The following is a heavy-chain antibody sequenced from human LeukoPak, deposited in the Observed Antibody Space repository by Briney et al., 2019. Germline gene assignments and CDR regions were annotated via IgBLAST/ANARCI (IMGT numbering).Heavy chain of an antibody. V-gene: IGHV4-4*07. CDR2: ICTSGST. CDR3: ARERRNGDYSIGDAFDI. Sequence: SETLSLTCTVSGGSISSYYWSWIRQPAGKGLEWIGRICTSGSTNYNPSLKSRVTMSVDTSKNQFSLKLSSVTAADTAVYYCARERRNGDYSIGDAFDIWGQGTMVTVSS. CDR1: GGSISSYY. D-gene: IGHD4-17*01. J-gene: IGHJ3*02.